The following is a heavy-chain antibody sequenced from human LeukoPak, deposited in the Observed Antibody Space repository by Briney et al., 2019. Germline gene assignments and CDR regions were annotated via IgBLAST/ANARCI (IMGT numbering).Heavy chain of an antibody. J-gene: IGHJ4*02. D-gene: IGHD4-17*01. CDR3: ARDRLYYGEYEKTFDY. CDR2: ISTSSSYI. V-gene: IGHV3-21*01. Sequence: SGGSLRLSCAASGFTFSSYSMNWVRQAPGKGLEWVSCISTSSSYIYYADSVKGRFTISRDNAKNSLYLQINSLRAEDTAVYYCARDRLYYGEYEKTFDYWGQGTLVTVSS. CDR1: GFTFSSYS.